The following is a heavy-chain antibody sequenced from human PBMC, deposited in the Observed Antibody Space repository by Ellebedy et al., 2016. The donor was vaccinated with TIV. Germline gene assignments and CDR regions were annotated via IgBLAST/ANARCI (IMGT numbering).Heavy chain of an antibody. D-gene: IGHD4-17*01. J-gene: IGHJ5*02. V-gene: IGHV3-7*01. CDR1: GFNFRSYW. CDR3: ARRGSYGDYAVQVNSWFDR. CDR2: IYQDGGVQ. Sequence: GESLKISCSASGFNFRSYWMSWVRQAPGKGLEWVANIYQDGGVQYYVDSVKGRFTISRDNANNLLFLQMNSLRVEDTAVYYCARRGSYGDYAVQVNSWFDRWGQGALVTVSS.